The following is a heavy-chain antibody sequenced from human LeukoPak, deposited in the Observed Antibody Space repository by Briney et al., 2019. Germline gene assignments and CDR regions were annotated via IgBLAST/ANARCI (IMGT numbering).Heavy chain of an antibody. CDR3: ARGRRDSSSWYRKWFDP. CDR1: GGSFSGYY. D-gene: IGHD6-13*01. V-gene: IGHV4-34*01. Sequence: SETLSLTCAVYGGSFSGYYWSWIRQPPGKGLEWIGEINHSGSTNYNPSLKSRVTISVDTSKNQFSLKLSSVTAADTAVHYCARGRRDSSSWYRKWFDPWGRGTLVTVSS. CDR2: INHSGST. J-gene: IGHJ5*02.